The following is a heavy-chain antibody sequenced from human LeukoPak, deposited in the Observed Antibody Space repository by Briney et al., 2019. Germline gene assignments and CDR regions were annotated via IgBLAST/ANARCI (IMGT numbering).Heavy chain of an antibody. D-gene: IGHD6-19*01. CDR2: IYPGDSDT. Sequence: KPGESLKISCKGSGYSLTSYWIGWVRQMPGKGLEWMGIIYPGDSDTRYSPSFQGQVTISADKSISTAYLQWSSLKASDTAMYYCARRGAVAASYAFDIWAKGQWSPSLQ. V-gene: IGHV5-51*01. CDR1: GYSLTSYW. J-gene: IGHJ3*02. CDR3: ARRGAVAASYAFDI.